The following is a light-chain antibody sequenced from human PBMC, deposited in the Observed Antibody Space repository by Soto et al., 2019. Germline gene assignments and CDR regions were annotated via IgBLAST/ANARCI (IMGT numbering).Light chain of an antibody. V-gene: IGLV2-23*01. CDR1: SSDIGSYNF. CDR3: FSYAGSTTWV. Sequence: QSALTQPASVSGSPGQSITISCTGTSSDIGSYNFVSWYQQRPGKAPKLMIFEASKRPSGGPYRFSGSKSANTASLTISGLQAEDEADYYCFSYAGSTTWVFGGGTQLTVL. CDR2: EAS. J-gene: IGLJ3*02.